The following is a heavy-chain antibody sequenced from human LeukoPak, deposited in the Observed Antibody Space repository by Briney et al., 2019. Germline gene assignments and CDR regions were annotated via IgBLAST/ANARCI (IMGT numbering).Heavy chain of an antibody. Sequence: GGSLRLSCAASGFTLSNYAMSWVRQAPGKGLEWVSTITGGSVSTYFADSVKGRFTISRDNSKNTLYLQMNSLRTEDTAVYYCAPRRGSGSYSTFDYWGQGTLVTVSS. CDR3: APRRGSGSYSTFDY. V-gene: IGHV3-23*01. CDR1: GFTLSNYA. J-gene: IGHJ4*02. D-gene: IGHD3-10*01. CDR2: ITGGSVST.